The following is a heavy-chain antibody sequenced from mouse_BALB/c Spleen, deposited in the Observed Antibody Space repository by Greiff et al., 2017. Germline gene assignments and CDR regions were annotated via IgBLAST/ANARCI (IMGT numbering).Heavy chain of an antibody. Sequence: EVQLQQSGTVLARPGASVKMSCKASGYTFTSYWMHWVKQRPGQGLEWIGAIYPGNSDTSYNQKFKGKAKLTAVTSTSTAYMELSSLTNEDSAVYYCTRSPYYYGSRVNYFDYWGQGTTLTVSS. D-gene: IGHD1-1*01. CDR1: GYTFTSYW. CDR2: IYPGNSDT. J-gene: IGHJ2*01. V-gene: IGHV1-5*01. CDR3: TRSPYYYGSRVNYFDY.